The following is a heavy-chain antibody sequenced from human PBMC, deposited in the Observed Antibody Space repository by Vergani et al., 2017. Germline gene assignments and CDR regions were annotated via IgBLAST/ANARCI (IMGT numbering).Heavy chain of an antibody. D-gene: IGHD5-24*01. Sequence: QLQLQESGPGLVKPSETLSLTCTVSGGSISSSSYYWGWIRQPPGKGLEWIGSIYYSGSTYYNPSLKSRVTISVDTSKNQFSLKLSSVTAADTAVYYCARVPGDGYNSPFDYWGQGTLVTVSS. J-gene: IGHJ4*02. V-gene: IGHV4-39*07. CDR3: ARVPGDGYNSPFDY. CDR1: GGSISSSSYY. CDR2: IYYSGST.